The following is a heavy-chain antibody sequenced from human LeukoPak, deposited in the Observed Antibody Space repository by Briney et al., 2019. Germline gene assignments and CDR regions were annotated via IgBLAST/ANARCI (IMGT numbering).Heavy chain of an antibody. CDR3: ATVGSGYYDSSGHFDY. D-gene: IGHD3-22*01. V-gene: IGHV1-24*01. J-gene: IGHJ4*02. Sequence: ASVKVSCKVSGYTLTELSMHWVRQAPGKGLEWMGGFDPEDGETIYAQKFQGRVTMTEDTSTDTAYMELSSLRSEDTAVYYCATVGSGYYDSSGHFDYWGQGTWSPSPQ. CDR2: FDPEDGET. CDR1: GYTLTELS.